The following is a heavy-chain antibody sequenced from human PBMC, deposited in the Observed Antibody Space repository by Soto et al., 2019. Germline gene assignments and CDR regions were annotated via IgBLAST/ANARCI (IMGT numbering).Heavy chain of an antibody. Sequence: QVQLVQSGGEVKRPGASVKVSCKTSGYTFSNYGITWVRQAPGQPLEWLGWISLYSDGTNYAQKFQCRVSMTTDTAKTTAYMELRSMRSADTAVYYCASVVPGAEAWFGTWGQGTLVTVSS. CDR3: ASVVPGAEAWFGT. CDR1: GYTFSNYG. J-gene: IGHJ5*02. V-gene: IGHV1-18*01. CDR2: ISLYSDGT. D-gene: IGHD2-2*01.